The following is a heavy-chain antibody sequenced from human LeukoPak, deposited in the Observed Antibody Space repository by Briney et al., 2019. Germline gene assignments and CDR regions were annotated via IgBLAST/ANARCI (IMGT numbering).Heavy chain of an antibody. V-gene: IGHV4-34*01. J-gene: IGHJ6*03. D-gene: IGHD6-13*01. CDR2: INHSRST. Sequence: TLSLTCAVYGWFFSGYYWSWIRPPPGKGLEWIGVINHSRSTNNNTSLKSRFTISVVTTNNQYSLKLISVTAADTAVYYCARGLEYSSSWYYYYYYMDVWGKGTTVTVSS. CDR3: ARGLEYSSSWYYYYYYMDV. CDR1: GWFFSGYY.